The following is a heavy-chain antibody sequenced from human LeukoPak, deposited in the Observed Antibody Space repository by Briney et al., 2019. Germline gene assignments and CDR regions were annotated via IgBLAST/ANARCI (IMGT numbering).Heavy chain of an antibody. D-gene: IGHD1-14*01. CDR1: GFTVSSNY. Sequence: PGGSLRLSCAASGFTVSSNYMSWVRQAPGKGLEWVSVIYSGGSTYYADSVKGRFTISRDNAKNTLYLQMDSLRAEDTGVYYCARSNQADDYWGQGTLVTVSS. V-gene: IGHV3-66*01. J-gene: IGHJ4*02. CDR2: IYSGGST. CDR3: ARSNQADDY.